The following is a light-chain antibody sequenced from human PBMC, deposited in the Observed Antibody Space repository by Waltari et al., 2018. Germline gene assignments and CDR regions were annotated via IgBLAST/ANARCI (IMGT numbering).Light chain of an antibody. CDR1: QSLTKRY. V-gene: IGKV3-20*01. CDR2: GAS. J-gene: IGKJ2*01. Sequence: GTLSLSPGERATLSCRASQSLTKRYLAWYQQKHGQAPRILIYGASSRAAGIPDRFSASGSWTYFTLTISRLEPEDSALYYCQQYGSSIMYTFGQGTKLEIK. CDR3: QQYGSSIMYT.